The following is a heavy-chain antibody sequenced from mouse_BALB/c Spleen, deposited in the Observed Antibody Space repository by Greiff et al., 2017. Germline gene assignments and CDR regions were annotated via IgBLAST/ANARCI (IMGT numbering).Heavy chain of an antibody. CDR2: ISSGSSTI. CDR1: GFTFSSFG. J-gene: IGHJ4*01. CDR3: ARLSLVRGYYAMDY. Sequence: EVQGVESGGGLVQPGGSRKLSCAASGFTFSSFGMHWVRQAPEKGLEWVAYISSGSSTIYYADTVKGRFTISRDNPKNTLFLQMTSLRSEDTAMYYCARLSLVRGYYAMDYWGQGTSVTVSS. V-gene: IGHV5-17*02. D-gene: IGHD2-10*02.